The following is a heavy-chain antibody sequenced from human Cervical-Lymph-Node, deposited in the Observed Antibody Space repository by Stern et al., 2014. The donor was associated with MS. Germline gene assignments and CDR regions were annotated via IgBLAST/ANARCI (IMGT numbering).Heavy chain of an antibody. D-gene: IGHD5-18*01. CDR3: AASVHTTLVNWFDP. CDR2: IVPIFGSA. J-gene: IGHJ5*02. CDR1: GGSFSSYT. Sequence: VQLVQSGAEVKKPGSSVKVSCKASGGSFSSYTFNWVRQAPGQGLEWMGGIVPIFGSANYAQKFQGRVTITADESTSTAGMELSSLRSDDTAVYYCAASVHTTLVNWFDPWGQGTLVTVSS. V-gene: IGHV1-69*01.